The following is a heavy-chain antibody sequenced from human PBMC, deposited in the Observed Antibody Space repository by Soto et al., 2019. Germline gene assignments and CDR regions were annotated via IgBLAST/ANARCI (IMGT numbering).Heavy chain of an antibody. V-gene: IGHV3-23*01. Sequence: GSLRLSCTASGFNFRSYAMSWVRQAPGKGLEWVSAISGSGGSTYYADSVKGRFTISRDNSKNTLYLQMNSLRAEDTAVYYCAKYIGQLVPHYYYGMDVWGQGTTVTVSS. CDR2: ISGSGGST. CDR1: GFNFRSYA. J-gene: IGHJ6*02. D-gene: IGHD6-13*01. CDR3: AKYIGQLVPHYYYGMDV.